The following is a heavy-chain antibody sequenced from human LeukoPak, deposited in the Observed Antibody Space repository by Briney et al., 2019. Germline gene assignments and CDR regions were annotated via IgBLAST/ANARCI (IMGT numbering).Heavy chain of an antibody. J-gene: IGHJ6*03. CDR2: ISSSSSYI. CDR3: AREGGCSGGSCTGYYYYYMDV. CDR1: GFTFSSYS. D-gene: IGHD2-15*01. Sequence: GGSLRLSCAASGFTFSSYSMNWVRQAPGKGLEWVSSISSSSSYIYYADSVKGRFTISRDNAKNSLYLQMNSLRAEDTAVYYCAREGGCSGGSCTGYYYYYMDVWGKGTTVTISS. V-gene: IGHV3-21*01.